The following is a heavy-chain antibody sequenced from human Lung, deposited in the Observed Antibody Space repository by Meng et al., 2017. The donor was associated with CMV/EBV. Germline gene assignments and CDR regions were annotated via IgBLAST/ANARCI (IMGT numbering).Heavy chain of an antibody. J-gene: IGHJ5*02. CDR2: NNWNDDK. CDR1: GFSLSTPRVG. Sequence: TLEESCPTLVKPTQTLTLTCTFSGFSLSTPRVGVGWIRQPPGKALEWLALNNWNDDKRYSPSLKSRLTITKDTSKNQVVLTMTNMDPVDTATYYCALFTRSWFDPWGQGTLVTVSS. D-gene: IGHD2-2*01. V-gene: IGHV2-5*01. CDR3: ALFTRSWFDP.